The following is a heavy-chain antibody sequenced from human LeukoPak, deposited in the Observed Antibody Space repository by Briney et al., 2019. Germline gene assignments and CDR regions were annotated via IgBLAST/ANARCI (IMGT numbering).Heavy chain of an antibody. CDR3: ARGSPGFDL. V-gene: IGHV4-59*08. CDR1: GDSISNYY. J-gene: IGHJ3*01. CDR2: IYYSGST. Sequence: SETLSLTCTVFGDSISNYYWSWIRQPPGKGLEWIGNIYYSGSTNYNPFLKSRVTISIDTSRNQFSLRLSSVTAADTAAYYCARGSPGFDLWGQGTMVTVSS.